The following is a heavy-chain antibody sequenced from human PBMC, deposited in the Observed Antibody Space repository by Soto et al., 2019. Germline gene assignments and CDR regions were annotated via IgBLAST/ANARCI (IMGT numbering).Heavy chain of an antibody. D-gene: IGHD4-17*01. CDR1: GGSISSGGYS. Sequence: SETLSLTCAVSGGSISSGGYSWSWIRQPPGKGLEWIGYIYHSGSTYYNPSLKSRVTISVDRSKNQFSLKLSSVTAADTAVYYYARDYGDYTIDYWGQGTLVTVSS. CDR3: ARDYGDYTIDY. CDR2: IYHSGST. J-gene: IGHJ4*02. V-gene: IGHV4-30-2*01.